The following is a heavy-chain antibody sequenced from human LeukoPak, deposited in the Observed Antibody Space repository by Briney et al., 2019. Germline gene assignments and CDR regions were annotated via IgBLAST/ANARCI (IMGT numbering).Heavy chain of an antibody. D-gene: IGHD2-15*01. J-gene: IGHJ4*02. CDR3: AASCRSGGSCYSYYYFDY. Sequence: SQTLSLTCAVFGGSIGSGGYSWSWIRQPPGKGLEWIGYIYHSGSTYYNPSLKSRVTISVDRSKNQFSLKLSSVTAADTAVYYCAASCRSGGSCYSYYYFDYWGQGTLVTVSS. V-gene: IGHV4-30-2*01. CDR2: IYHSGST. CDR1: GGSIGSGGYS.